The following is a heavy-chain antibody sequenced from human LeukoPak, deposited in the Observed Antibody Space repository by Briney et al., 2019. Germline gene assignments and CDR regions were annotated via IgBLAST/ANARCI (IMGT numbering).Heavy chain of an antibody. D-gene: IGHD4-17*01. CDR2: ITSSGGST. V-gene: IGHV3-23*01. J-gene: IGHJ4*02. CDR1: GFTFSRFA. Sequence: PGGSLRLSCAASGFTFSRFAMNWVRQAPGKGLEGVSSITSSGGSTYYADSVKGRFTISRDNSKNTLYLQMNSLRAEDTAVYYCAKAATAVTTGNYWGQGTLVTVSS. CDR3: AKAATAVTTGNY.